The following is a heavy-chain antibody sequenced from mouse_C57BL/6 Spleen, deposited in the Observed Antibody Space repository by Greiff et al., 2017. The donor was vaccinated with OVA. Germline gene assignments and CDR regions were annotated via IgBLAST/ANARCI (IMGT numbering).Heavy chain of an antibody. CDR3: ARPIYYGNSWYFDV. CDR1: GFTFSDYG. D-gene: IGHD2-1*01. J-gene: IGHJ1*03. CDR2: ISSGSSTI. V-gene: IGHV5-17*01. Sequence: EVKLVESGGGLVKPGGSLKLSCAASGFTFSDYGMHWVRQAPEKGLEWVAYISSGSSTIYYADTVKGGFTISRDNAKNTLFLQMTSLRSEDTAMYYCARPIYYGNSWYFDVWGTGTTVTVSS.